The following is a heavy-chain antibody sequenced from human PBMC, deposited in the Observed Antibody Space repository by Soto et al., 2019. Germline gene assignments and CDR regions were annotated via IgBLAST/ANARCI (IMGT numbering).Heavy chain of an antibody. V-gene: IGHV3-48*04. J-gene: IGHJ4*02. CDR1: GFTFSRHT. CDR2: ISGGGGTM. CDR3: ARDKSGTYSIDY. Sequence: GGSLRLSCAASGFTFSRHTMNWVRQAPGKGLEWLSYISGGGGTMSYADSVKGRVTISRDNAKNSLYLQMDSLRAEDTAVYYCARDKSGTYSIDYWGQGTLVTVS. D-gene: IGHD1-26*01.